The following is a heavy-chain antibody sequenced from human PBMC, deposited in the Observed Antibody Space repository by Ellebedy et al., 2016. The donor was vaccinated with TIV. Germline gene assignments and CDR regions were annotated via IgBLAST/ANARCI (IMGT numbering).Heavy chain of an antibody. J-gene: IGHJ2*01. V-gene: IGHV4-59*01. Sequence: MPSETLSLTCTVSGGSISAYYWHWIRQHPGEGLEWIGYIHSTGDGDYNPSLKIRVTMSVDTSKKQLSLKLNSVTAADTAVYYCARKTYDIWTTEYKYWFLDLWGRGTLVTVSS. D-gene: IGHD3-9*01. CDR1: GGSISAYY. CDR3: ARKTYDIWTTEYKYWFLDL. CDR2: IHSTGDG.